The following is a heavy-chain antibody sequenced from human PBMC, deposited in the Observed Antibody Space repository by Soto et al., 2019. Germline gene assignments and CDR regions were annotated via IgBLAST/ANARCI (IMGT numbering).Heavy chain of an antibody. CDR3: AKDISTGIAVAGRKHFEC. V-gene: IGHV3-23*01. CDR1: GFTFSSYA. J-gene: IGHJ4*02. CDR2: ISGSGGST. Sequence: PGGSLRLSCAASGFTFSSYAMSWVRQAPGKGLEWVSAISGSGGSTYYADSVKGRFTISRDNAKNSLYLQMNSLRAEDTALYYCAKDISTGIAVAGRKHFECWGQGTLVTVSS. D-gene: IGHD6-19*01.